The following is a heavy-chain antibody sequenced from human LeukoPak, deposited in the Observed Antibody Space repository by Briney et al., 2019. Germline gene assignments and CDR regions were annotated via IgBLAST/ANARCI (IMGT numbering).Heavy chain of an antibody. V-gene: IGHV1-8*01. J-gene: IGHJ6*02. CDR2: MHLSSGNT. CDR3: AGETFHWLVLASGIEGKYYYGLDV. D-gene: IGHD3-9*01. Sequence: VASVKVSCKTSGYSFTNYEINWVRQAPGQGLEWMGWMHLSSGNTGHAQNFQGRLTMTRDTSTSTVYMELTSLSPEDTAMYYCAGETFHWLVLASGIEGKYYYGLDVWGQGTTVIVS. CDR1: GYSFTNYE.